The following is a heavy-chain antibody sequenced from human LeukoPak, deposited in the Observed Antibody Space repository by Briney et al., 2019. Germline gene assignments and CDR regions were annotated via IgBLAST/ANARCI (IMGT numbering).Heavy chain of an antibody. Sequence: ASVKVSCKASGDTFTGYYMHWVRQAPGQGLEWMGWINPNSGGTNYAQKFQGRVTMTRDTSISTAYMELSRLRSDDTAVYYCARSWTASPHYDILTGYYGDAFDIWGQGTMVTVSS. J-gene: IGHJ3*02. CDR2: INPNSGGT. CDR1: GDTFTGYY. D-gene: IGHD3-9*01. V-gene: IGHV1-2*02. CDR3: ARSWTASPHYDILTGYYGDAFDI.